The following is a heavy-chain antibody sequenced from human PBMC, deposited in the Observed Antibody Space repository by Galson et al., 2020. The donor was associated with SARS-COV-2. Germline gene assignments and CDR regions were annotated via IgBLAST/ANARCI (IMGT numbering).Heavy chain of an antibody. D-gene: IGHD3-10*01. CDR2: ISDSGGPT. V-gene: IGHV3-23*01. CDR1: GFSFNNFA. J-gene: IGHJ6*03. Sequence: GEYLKISCTASGFSFNNFAMNWDRQAPGKGLEWVSVISDSGGPTYYIDYVKGRFTMSRDNSKNTVYLQMNSLSAEDTAVYFCAKDGAGSGAWGYYYYMDVWGEGTTVSVSS. CDR3: AKDGAGSGAWGYYYYMDV.